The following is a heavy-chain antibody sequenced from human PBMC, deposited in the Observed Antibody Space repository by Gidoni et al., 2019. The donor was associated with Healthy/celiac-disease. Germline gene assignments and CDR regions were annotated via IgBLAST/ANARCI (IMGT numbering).Heavy chain of an antibody. V-gene: IGHV4-39*07. CDR2: IYYSGST. Sequence: QLQLQESGPGLVKPSETLSLTCTVSGGSISSSSYYWGWIRQPPGKGLEWIGSIYYSGSTYYNPSLKSRVTISVDTSKNQFSLKLSSVTAADTAVYYCARGLRFFGKKGEINAEYFQHWGQGTLVTVSS. CDR3: ARGLRFFGKKGEINAEYFQH. J-gene: IGHJ1*01. CDR1: GGSISSSSYY. D-gene: IGHD3-3*01.